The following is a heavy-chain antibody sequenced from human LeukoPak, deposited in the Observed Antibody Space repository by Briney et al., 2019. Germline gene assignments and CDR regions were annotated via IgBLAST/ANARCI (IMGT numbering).Heavy chain of an antibody. CDR2: IYYSGST. CDR3: ARHERYSSVWFAGLYFDY. D-gene: IGHD6-19*01. J-gene: IGHJ4*02. V-gene: IGHV4-59*08. Sequence: PSETLSLTCTVSGGSISSYYWSWIRQPPGKGLEWIGYIYYSGSTNYNPSLKSRVTISVDTSKNQFSLKLSSVTAADTAVYYCARHERYSSVWFAGLYFDYWGQGTLVTVSS. CDR1: GGSISSYY.